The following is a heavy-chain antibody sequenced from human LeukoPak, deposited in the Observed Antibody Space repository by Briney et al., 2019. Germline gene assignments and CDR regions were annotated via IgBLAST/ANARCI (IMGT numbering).Heavy chain of an antibody. CDR1: GYTFTGYY. D-gene: IGHD2-2*01. CDR3: ARVRGVVPAARGMDV. J-gene: IGHJ6*03. V-gene: IGHV1-2*04. CDR2: INPNSGGT. Sequence: ASVKVSCKASGYTFTGYYMHWVRQAPGQGLEWMGWINPNSGGTNYAQKFQGWVTMTRDTSISTAYMELSRLRSEDTAVYYYARVRGVVPAARGMDVWGKGTTVTVSS.